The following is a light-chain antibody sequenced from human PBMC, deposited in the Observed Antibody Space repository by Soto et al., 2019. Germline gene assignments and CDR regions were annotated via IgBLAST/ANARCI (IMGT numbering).Light chain of an antibody. Sequence: DVQMTQSPSSLAASVGDRVTITCQASQDIGDYVNWYQQKPGKAPNLLIFDASILERGLPSRFSGSGSGTDFTFTINSLQPEDIATYYCQQYDDLPYTFGQGTQLEIK. J-gene: IGKJ2*01. V-gene: IGKV1-33*01. CDR3: QQYDDLPYT. CDR1: QDIGDY. CDR2: DAS.